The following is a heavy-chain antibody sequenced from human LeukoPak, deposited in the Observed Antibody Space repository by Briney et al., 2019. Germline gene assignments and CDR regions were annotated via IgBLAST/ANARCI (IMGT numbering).Heavy chain of an antibody. CDR3: AKDVYDYGGNREDY. J-gene: IGHJ4*02. V-gene: IGHV3-23*01. Sequence: GGSLRLSCAASGFTFSSYAMSWVRQAPGKGLEWVSAISGSGGSTYYAASVKGRFTISRDNSKNTLYLQMNSLRAEDTAVYYCAKDVYDYGGNREDYWGQGTLVTVSS. CDR2: ISGSGGST. CDR1: GFTFSSYA. D-gene: IGHD4-23*01.